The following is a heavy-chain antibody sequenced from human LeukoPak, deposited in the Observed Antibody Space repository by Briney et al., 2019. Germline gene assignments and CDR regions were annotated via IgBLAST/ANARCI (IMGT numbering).Heavy chain of an antibody. D-gene: IGHD4-17*01. J-gene: IGHJ5*02. V-gene: IGHV1-2*02. Sequence: ASVTVSSTPSGYTFNDYFMHWVRQAPGQGLEWMGWINPKTGGTTYAQNFQGRVTMTRDTSTTTAYMDLSRLRSDDTAIYYCTRAFEYGWFDPRGQGTLVIVSS. CDR1: GYTFNDYF. CDR2: INPKTGGT. CDR3: TRAFEYGWFDP.